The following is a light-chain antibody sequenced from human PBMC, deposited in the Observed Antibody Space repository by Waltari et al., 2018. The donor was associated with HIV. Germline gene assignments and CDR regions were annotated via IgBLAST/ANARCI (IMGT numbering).Light chain of an antibody. CDR2: DVA. Sequence: IVLTQSPGTLSLSPGDRATLSCRASQRLGHDVAWYQQKPGQAPRLLIYDVANRATDIPARFSASGSGTDFTLTISSLEPEDFAMYYCQQRSSRPPLTFGGGTRVEIK. V-gene: IGKV3-11*01. CDR3: QQRSSRPPLT. J-gene: IGKJ4*01. CDR1: QRLGHD.